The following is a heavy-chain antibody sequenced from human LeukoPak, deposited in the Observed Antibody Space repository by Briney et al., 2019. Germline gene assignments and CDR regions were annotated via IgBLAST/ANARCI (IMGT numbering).Heavy chain of an antibody. V-gene: IGHV3-21*01. D-gene: IGHD1-7*01. J-gene: IGHJ4*02. CDR1: GFTFSSYS. Sequence: GGPLRLSCASSGFTFSSYSMNGVGQAPGKGLDGGSSIGSSSSYIYYADSVRGRFTISRYNAKSSRCRQMNSLRAEDTAVYYCARDEGSRENWNYAQYWGQGTLVTVSS. CDR2: IGSSSSYI. CDR3: ARDEGSRENWNYAQY.